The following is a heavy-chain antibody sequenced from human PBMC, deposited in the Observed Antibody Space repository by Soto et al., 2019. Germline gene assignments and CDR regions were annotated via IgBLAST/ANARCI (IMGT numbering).Heavy chain of an antibody. CDR1: GYTFTSYD. CDR2: MNPNSGNT. D-gene: IGHD6-6*01. J-gene: IGHJ4*02. V-gene: IGHV1-8*01. Sequence: ASVKVSCKASGYTFTSYDINWVRQATGQGLEWMGWMNPNSGNTGYAQKFQGRVTMTRNTSISTAYMGLSSLGSEETAVYYCARSVRRQLTDYWGQGTLVTVSS. CDR3: ARSVRRQLTDY.